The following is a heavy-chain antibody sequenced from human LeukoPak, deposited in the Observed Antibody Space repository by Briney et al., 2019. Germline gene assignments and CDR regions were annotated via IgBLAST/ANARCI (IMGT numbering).Heavy chain of an antibody. Sequence: GGSLRLSCVASGFIFNNYWISWVRQAPGEGLEWVANIKQDGSEKYYVDSVKGRFTISRDNAKNSLYLQMNSLRAEDTAVYYCARESTRWFGESPRFDYWGQGTLVTVSS. CDR3: ARESTRWFGESPRFDY. D-gene: IGHD3-10*01. V-gene: IGHV3-7*01. J-gene: IGHJ4*02. CDR2: IKQDGSEK. CDR1: GFIFNNYW.